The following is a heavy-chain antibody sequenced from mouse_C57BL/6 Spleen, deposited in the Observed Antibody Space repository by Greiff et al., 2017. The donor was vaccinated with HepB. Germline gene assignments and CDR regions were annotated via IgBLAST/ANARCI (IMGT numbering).Heavy chain of an antibody. D-gene: IGHD2-4*01. V-gene: IGHV5-6*01. J-gene: IGHJ2*01. Sequence: EVQGVESGGDLVKPGGSLKLSCAASGFTFSSYGMSWVRQTPDKRLEWVATISSGGSYTYYPDSVKGRFTISRDNAKNTLYLQMSSLKSEDTAMYYCARHYDYDGKNYFDYWGQGTTLTVSS. CDR3: ARHYDYDGKNYFDY. CDR1: GFTFSSYG. CDR2: ISSGGSYT.